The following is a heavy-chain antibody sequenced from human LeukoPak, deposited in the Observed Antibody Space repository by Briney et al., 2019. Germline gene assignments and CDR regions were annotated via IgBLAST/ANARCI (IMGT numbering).Heavy chain of an antibody. D-gene: IGHD3-22*01. J-gene: IGHJ1*01. V-gene: IGHV4-39*01. CDR3: ARRRYYDGSGYLE. CDR1: GDSVSRSDSY. Sequence: PSETLSLTCSVSGDSVSRSDSYWDWIRQPPGKGLEWIGTIYYSGRTYYSPSLKSRVTMSVDPSSNQFSLTLRSVTAADTAVYYCARRRYYDGSGYLEWGQGTLLSVSS. CDR2: IYYSGRT.